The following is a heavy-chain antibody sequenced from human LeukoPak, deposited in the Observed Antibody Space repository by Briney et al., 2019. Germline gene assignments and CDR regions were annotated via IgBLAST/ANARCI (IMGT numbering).Heavy chain of an antibody. D-gene: IGHD5-12*01. Sequence: PGGSLRLSCAASGFTFSSYGMHWVRQAPGKGLEWVAFIRYDGSNKYYADSVKGRFTISRDNSKNTLYLQMNSLRAEDTAVYYCARLRGYSGYGQYYYYYMDVWGKGTTVTVSS. CDR2: IRYDGSNK. CDR1: GFTFSSYG. J-gene: IGHJ6*03. V-gene: IGHV3-30*02. CDR3: ARLRGYSGYGQYYYYYMDV.